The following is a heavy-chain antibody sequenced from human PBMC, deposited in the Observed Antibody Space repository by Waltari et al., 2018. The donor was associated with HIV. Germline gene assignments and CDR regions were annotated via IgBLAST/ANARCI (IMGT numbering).Heavy chain of an antibody. Sequence: EVQLVESGGGLVQPGGSLRLSCAASGFTFSNYTMNWVRKDPGKGLEWVSYIRRSSSSIFYADSVKGRFTISRDNAKNSLYLQMNSLRVEDTAVYYCARDINGGWGYWGQGTLVPVAS. CDR2: IRRSSSSI. CDR3: ARDINGGWGY. D-gene: IGHD7-27*01. J-gene: IGHJ4*02. V-gene: IGHV3-48*01. CDR1: GFTFSNYT.